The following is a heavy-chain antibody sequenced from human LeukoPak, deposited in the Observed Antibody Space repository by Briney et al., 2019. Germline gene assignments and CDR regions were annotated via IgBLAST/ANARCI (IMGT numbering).Heavy chain of an antibody. D-gene: IGHD6-19*01. CDR1: GGSFSGYY. V-gene: IGHV4-34*01. CDR2: INHSGST. Sequence: PSETLSLTCAVYGGSFSGYYWSWIRQPPGKGLEWIGEINHSGSTNYNPSLKSRVTISVDTSKNQFSLKLSSVTAADTAVYYCARVGSSGWYEIDYWGQGTLVTVSS. J-gene: IGHJ4*02. CDR3: ARVGSSGWYEIDY.